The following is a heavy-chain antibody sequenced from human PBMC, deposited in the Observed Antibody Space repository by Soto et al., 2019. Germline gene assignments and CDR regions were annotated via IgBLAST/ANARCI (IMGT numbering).Heavy chain of an antibody. D-gene: IGHD6-19*01. CDR2: IYYSGST. CDR1: GGSIIRSSYY. Sequence: PSETLSLTCTVSGGSIIRSSYYWGWIRQPPGKGLEWIGSIYYSGSTYYNPSLKSRVTISVDTSKNQFSLKLSSVTAADTAVYYCARHFRRVAGIGFDYWGQGTLVTVSS. CDR3: ARHFRRVAGIGFDY. J-gene: IGHJ4*02. V-gene: IGHV4-39*01.